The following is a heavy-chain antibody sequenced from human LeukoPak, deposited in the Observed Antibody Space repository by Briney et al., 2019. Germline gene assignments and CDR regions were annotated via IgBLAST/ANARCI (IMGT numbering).Heavy chain of an antibody. Sequence: GGSLRLSCTAPALTFRRFWMNWVRQAPGKGLEWVANIKPDGSATSYVDSVKGRFTISRDNVKNSVYLQMNSLGAEDTAVYYCAGGGGWVFYSWGQGTLVTVSA. D-gene: IGHD2-15*01. CDR3: AGGGGWVFYS. J-gene: IGHJ4*02. V-gene: IGHV3-7*04. CDR2: IKPDGSAT. CDR1: ALTFRRFW.